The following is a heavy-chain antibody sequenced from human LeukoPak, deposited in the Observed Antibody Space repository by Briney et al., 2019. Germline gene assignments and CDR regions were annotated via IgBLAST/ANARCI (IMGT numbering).Heavy chain of an antibody. D-gene: IGHD3-10*01. CDR3: ARHLLWFGELSGGFDY. CDR2: ISSSGGST. Sequence: GGSLTLSCSASRFTFSSYRRSGVRQAPGKGREGFSDISSSGGSTYYADSVKARFHISRENSRKTLYMPMNSLRAEETAVYYCARHLLWFGELSGGFDYWGQGTLVTAPS. V-gene: IGHV3-23*01. J-gene: IGHJ4*02. CDR1: RFTFSSYR.